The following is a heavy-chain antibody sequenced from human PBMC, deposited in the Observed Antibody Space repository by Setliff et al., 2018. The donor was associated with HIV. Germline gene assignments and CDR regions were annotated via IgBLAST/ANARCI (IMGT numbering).Heavy chain of an antibody. CDR2: IYTSGST. CDR3: ARNPCSGGSCPDAFDI. J-gene: IGHJ3*02. Sequence: SETLSLTCTVSDSGTYFWTWIRQPAGKGLEWIGRIYTSGSTNYNPSLKSRVTISVDTSKNQFSLKLSSVTAADTAVYYCARNPCSGGSCPDAFDIWGQGTMVTVSS. D-gene: IGHD2-15*01. CDR1: DSGTYF. V-gene: IGHV4-4*07.